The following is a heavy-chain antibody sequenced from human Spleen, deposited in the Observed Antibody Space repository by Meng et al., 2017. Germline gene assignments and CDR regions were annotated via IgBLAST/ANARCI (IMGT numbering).Heavy chain of an antibody. CDR1: GDSISSDYF. Sequence: QVQLQESGPGLVKPSQTLSLTCTVSGDSISSDYFWSWIRQPPGKGLEWIGYIYHGGRTDYTPSLGGRVTITVDTSKNPFPLKRSSGTAADPAVYYCKPSSWGGGGLGSWGQGTLVTVSS. CDR2: IYHGGRT. J-gene: IGHJ5*02. D-gene: IGHD3-16*01. V-gene: IGHV4-30-4*01. CDR3: KPSSWGGGGLGS.